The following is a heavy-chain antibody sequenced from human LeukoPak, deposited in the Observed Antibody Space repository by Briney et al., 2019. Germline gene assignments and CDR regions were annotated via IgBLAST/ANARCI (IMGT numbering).Heavy chain of an antibody. CDR1: GFTFSSYA. D-gene: IGHD6-13*01. V-gene: IGHV3-23*01. CDR2: ISGSGGST. CDR3: ANHGYSSRNFQH. J-gene: IGHJ1*01. Sequence: GGSPRLSCAASGFTFSSYAMSWVRQAPGKGLEWVSAISGSGGSTYYADSVKGRFTISRDNSKNTLYLQMNSLRAEDTTVYYCANHGYSSRNFQHWGQGTLVTVSS.